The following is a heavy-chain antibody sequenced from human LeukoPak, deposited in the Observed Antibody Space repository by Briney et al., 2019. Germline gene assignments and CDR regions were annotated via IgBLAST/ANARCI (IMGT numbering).Heavy chain of an antibody. J-gene: IGHJ5*02. V-gene: IGHV4-39*01. CDR1: GGSISSSNYY. Sequence: SETLSLTCTVSGGSISSSNYYWGWIRQPPGKGLEWIGSIYYSGKTYYNPSLNSRLTISVHTSKIPFSLNLNSVTAADTAMYYGAIHAYYYFFTGLFDPWGQGTLVTVSS. CDR2: IYYSGKT. D-gene: IGHD3-3*01. CDR3: AIHAYYYFFTGLFDP.